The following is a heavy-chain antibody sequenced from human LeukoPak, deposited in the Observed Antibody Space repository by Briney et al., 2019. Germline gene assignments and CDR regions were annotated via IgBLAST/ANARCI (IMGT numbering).Heavy chain of an antibody. J-gene: IGHJ4*02. Sequence: SETPSLTCTVSGGSISSYYWSWIWQPPGKGLEWIGYIYYSGSTNYNPSLKSRVTMSVDTSKNQFSLKLSSVTAADTAVYYCARGTGYYVFDYWGQGILVTVSS. D-gene: IGHD3-9*01. V-gene: IGHV4-59*12. CDR1: GGSISSYY. CDR3: ARGTGYYVFDY. CDR2: IYYSGST.